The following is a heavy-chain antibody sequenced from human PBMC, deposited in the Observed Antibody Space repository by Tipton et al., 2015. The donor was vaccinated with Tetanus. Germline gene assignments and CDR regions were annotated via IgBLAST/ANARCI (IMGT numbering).Heavy chain of an antibody. Sequence: QSGAEVKKPGESLRISCKASGYEFISYWIAWVRQMPGKGLEWMGVIYPADSDIRNSPSFQGQVTMSVDKSTSTAYLQWSSLKASDTAMCYCARRLGPYTGDQIWHFDLWGRGTLVTVSS. CDR1: GYEFISYW. V-gene: IGHV5-51*01. CDR3: ARRLGPYTGDQIWHFDL. D-gene: IGHD1-1*01. CDR2: IYPADSDI. J-gene: IGHJ2*01.